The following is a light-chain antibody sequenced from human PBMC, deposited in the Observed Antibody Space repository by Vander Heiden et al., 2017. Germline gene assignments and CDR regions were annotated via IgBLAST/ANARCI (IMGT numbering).Light chain of an antibody. J-gene: IGKJ1*01. V-gene: IGKV3-20*01. CDR1: QSVSSSY. CDR2: GAS. Sequence: EIVLTQSPGTLSLSQGERATLSCRASQSVSSSYLAWYQQKPGQAPRLLIDGASSRATGIPDRFSGSGSGTDFTLTISRLEPEDFAVYYCQQYGSSRTFGQGTKVEIK. CDR3: QQYGSSRT.